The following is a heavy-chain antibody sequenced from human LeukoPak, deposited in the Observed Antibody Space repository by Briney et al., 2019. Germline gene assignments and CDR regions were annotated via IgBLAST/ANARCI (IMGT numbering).Heavy chain of an antibody. CDR1: GFTFSDSP. V-gene: IGHV3-30*04. CDR2: ISFDVFNK. Sequence: GGSLRLSCAASGFTFSDSPMHWVRQAPGKGLEWVAVISFDVFNKYYADSVKGRFTISRNNSKNTLYLQMNSLRTEDTAIYYCASIDDTSDKAFDIWGQGTMVTVSS. J-gene: IGHJ3*02. CDR3: ASIDDTSDKAFDI. D-gene: IGHD3-22*01.